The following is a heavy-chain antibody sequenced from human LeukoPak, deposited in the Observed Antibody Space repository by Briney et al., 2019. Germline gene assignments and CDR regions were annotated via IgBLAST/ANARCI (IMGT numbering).Heavy chain of an antibody. CDR2: INHSGST. Sequence: KPSETLSLTCAVYGGSFSGYYWSWIRQPPGKGLEWIGEINHSGSTNYNPSLKSRVTISVDTSKNQFSLKLSSVTAADTAVYYCARRFRTGLYGPISRGGSYSSSWYYFDYWGQGTLVTVSS. CDR1: GGSFSGYY. CDR3: ARRFRTGLYGPISRGGSYSSSWYYFDY. J-gene: IGHJ4*02. V-gene: IGHV4-34*01. D-gene: IGHD6-13*01.